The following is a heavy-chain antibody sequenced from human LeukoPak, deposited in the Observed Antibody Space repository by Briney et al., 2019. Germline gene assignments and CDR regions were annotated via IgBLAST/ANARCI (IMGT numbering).Heavy chain of an antibody. J-gene: IGHJ4*02. CDR2: INPNGGST. CDR3: AVDILGVDY. CDR1: GYTFTSYY. V-gene: IGHV1-46*01. Sequence: ASVKVSCKASGYTFTSYYMHWVRQAPGQGLEWMGIINPNGGSTSYAQKFQGRVTMTRDMSTSTVYMELSRLRSDDTAVYYCAVDILGVDYWGQGTLVTVSS. D-gene: IGHD3-9*01.